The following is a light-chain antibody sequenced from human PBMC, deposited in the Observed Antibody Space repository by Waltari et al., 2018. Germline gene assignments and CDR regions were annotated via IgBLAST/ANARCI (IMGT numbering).Light chain of an antibody. CDR1: SLGIYF. V-gene: IGLV3-19*01. CDR3: QSRDSSANGV. Sequence: SSELTQDPAVSVALGQTVSITCQGDSLGIYFATWFQQKPGQAPVLVFYGENNRPPGIPHRFSASRSGNTASLIITGAQAEDEADYYCQSRDSSANGVFGGGTKLTVL. J-gene: IGLJ3*02. CDR2: GEN.